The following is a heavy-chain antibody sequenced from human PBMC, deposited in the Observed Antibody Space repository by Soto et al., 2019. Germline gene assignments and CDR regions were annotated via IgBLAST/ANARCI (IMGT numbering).Heavy chain of an antibody. J-gene: IGHJ5*02. Sequence: QLQLQESGSGLVRPSQTLSLTCAVSGGSISSGGYSWNWIRQPPGKGLEWIGYIYHSGSTLDNPSLKSRVTTSVDKSKNPFSRKLSSVTAADTAVYYCARDQLEGNWFDPWGQGTLVTVSS. CDR3: ARDQLEGNWFDP. D-gene: IGHD1-1*01. CDR2: IYHSGST. V-gene: IGHV4-30-2*01. CDR1: GGSISSGGYS.